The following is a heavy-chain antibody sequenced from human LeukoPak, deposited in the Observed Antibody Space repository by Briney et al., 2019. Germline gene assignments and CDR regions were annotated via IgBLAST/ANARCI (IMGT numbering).Heavy chain of an antibody. D-gene: IGHD3-9*01. J-gene: IGHJ4*02. V-gene: IGHV4-34*01. CDR1: GGSFSGYY. CDR3: ARGLLRYFDWLLD. Sequence: SETLSLTCAVYGGSFSGYYWSWIRQPPGKGLEWIGEINHSGSTNYNPSLKSRVTISVDTSKNQFSLKLRSVTAADTAVYYCARGLLRYFDWLLDWGQGTLVTVSS. CDR2: INHSGST.